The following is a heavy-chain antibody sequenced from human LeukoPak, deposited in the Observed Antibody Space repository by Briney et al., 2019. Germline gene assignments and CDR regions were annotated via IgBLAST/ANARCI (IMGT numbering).Heavy chain of an antibody. CDR1: GGSVSNYY. J-gene: IGHJ4*02. D-gene: IGHD3-22*01. Sequence: DPSETLSLTCTVSGGSVSNYYWSWIRQSPGKGLEWIGYIYYTETSYNPSLKSRVTISVDTSKNQFSLKLNSVTAADTAVYFCGRLDDYDYSAWWGQGILVTVSS. CDR2: IYYTET. CDR3: GRLDDYDYSAW. V-gene: IGHV4-59*08.